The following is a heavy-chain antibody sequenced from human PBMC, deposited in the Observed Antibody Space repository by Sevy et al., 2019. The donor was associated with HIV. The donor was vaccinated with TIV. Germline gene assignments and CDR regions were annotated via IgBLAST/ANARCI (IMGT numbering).Heavy chain of an antibody. CDR3: ATGRQGATYGY. V-gene: IGHV3-30-3*01. D-gene: IGHD1-26*01. Sequence: GGSLRLSCVVSGLSFIIYPMNWVRQAPGKGLEWVAVIAFDGSSKFYSDSVKGRFTISRDNSRNTVYLQMHSLRHEDTAVYYCATGRQGATYGYWGQGTLVTVSS. CDR1: GLSFIIYP. CDR2: IAFDGSSK. J-gene: IGHJ4*02.